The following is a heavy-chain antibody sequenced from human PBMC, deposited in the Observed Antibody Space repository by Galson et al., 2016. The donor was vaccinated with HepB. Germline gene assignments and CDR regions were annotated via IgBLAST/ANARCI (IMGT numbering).Heavy chain of an antibody. CDR3: ARPPVDGGYSYGPFDH. CDR1: GFTFSGHA. CDR2: VSDDGSKR. Sequence: SCAGSGFTFSGHALHWVRQAPGKGLEWVAIVSDDGSKRDYADSVRGRFTISRDNSKNTLSLQMNSLRGEDTAGYYCARPPVDGGYSYGPFDHWGQGILVTVS. V-gene: IGHV3-30*04. D-gene: IGHD5-18*01. J-gene: IGHJ4*02.